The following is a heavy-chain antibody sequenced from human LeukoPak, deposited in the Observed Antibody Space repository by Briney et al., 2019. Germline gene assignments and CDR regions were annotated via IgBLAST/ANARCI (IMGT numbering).Heavy chain of an antibody. V-gene: IGHV3-11*01. J-gene: IGHJ4*02. Sequence: GGSLRLSCVASRFTFCDYYMSWIRQAPGKGLEWISYIGTTDTHTYYADSVKGRFTVSRDNAKKSLYLQMNSLTADDTAIYYCARDGRLDYWGQGTLVTVSS. CDR3: ARDGRLDY. CDR2: IGTTDTHT. CDR1: RFTFCDYY.